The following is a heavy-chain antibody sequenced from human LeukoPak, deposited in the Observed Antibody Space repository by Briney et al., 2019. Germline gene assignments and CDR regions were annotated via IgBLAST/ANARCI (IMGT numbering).Heavy chain of an antibody. V-gene: IGHV3-23*01. CDR3: AHLQRDYDYVRGSYLVDNWFDP. Sequence: GGSLRLSCAASGFTFSSYGMSWVRQAPGKGLEWVSTISGSGGRTYSADSVKGRFTISRDNSKNTVSLQMNSLRAEDTAVYYCAHLQRDYDYVRGSYLVDNWFDPWGQGTLVTVSS. CDR1: GFTFSSYG. CDR2: ISGSGGRT. D-gene: IGHD3-16*02. J-gene: IGHJ5*02.